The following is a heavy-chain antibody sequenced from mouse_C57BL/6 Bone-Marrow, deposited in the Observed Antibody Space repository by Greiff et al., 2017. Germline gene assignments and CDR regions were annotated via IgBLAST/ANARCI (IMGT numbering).Heavy chain of an antibody. CDR2: IHPNSGST. CDR1: GYTFTSYW. J-gene: IGHJ3*01. CDR3: ARSEALLLRRWSWFAY. V-gene: IGHV1-64*01. Sequence: VQLQQPGAELVKPGASVKLSCKASGYTFTSYWMHWVKQRPGQGLEWIGMIHPNSGSTNYNEKFKSKATLTVDKSSSTAYMQHSSLTSEDSAVYYCARSEALLLRRWSWFAYWGQGTLVTVSA. D-gene: IGHD2-12*01.